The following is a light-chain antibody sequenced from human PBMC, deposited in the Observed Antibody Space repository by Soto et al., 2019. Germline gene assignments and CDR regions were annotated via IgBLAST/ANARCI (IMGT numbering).Light chain of an antibody. Sequence: QSVLTQPPSVSGAPGQRVTISCTGSSSNIGAGYDVHWYQQLPGTAPKLLIYGNSNRPSGVPDRFSGSKSGTSASLAITGLQAEDEADYYCSLYTDRKNLVFGTGTKVTVL. CDR1: SSNIGAGYD. CDR3: SLYTDRKNLV. CDR2: GNS. V-gene: IGLV1-40*01. J-gene: IGLJ1*01.